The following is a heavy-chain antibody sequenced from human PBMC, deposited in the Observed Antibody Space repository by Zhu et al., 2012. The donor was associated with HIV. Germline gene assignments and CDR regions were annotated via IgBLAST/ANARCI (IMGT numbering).Heavy chain of an antibody. CDR3: ARGDRGSYRKNGFDI. CDR1: GESFSGDY. D-gene: IGHD3-16*02. J-gene: IGHJ3*02. Sequence: QVQLQQWGAGLLKPSETLSLTCAVYGESFSGDYWSWIRQSPGKGLEWIGEINYSGSTNYNPSLKARVTVSVDTSKNQFSLKLNSVTAADTAMYYCARGDRGSYRKNGFDIWGQGTMV. V-gene: IGHV4-34*01. CDR2: INYSGST.